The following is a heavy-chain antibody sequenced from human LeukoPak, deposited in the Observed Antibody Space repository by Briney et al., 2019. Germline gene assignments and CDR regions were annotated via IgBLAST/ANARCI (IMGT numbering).Heavy chain of an antibody. CDR1: GFTFRNYA. Sequence: GGSLRLSCAASGFTFRNYAMSWVRQLPGKGLEWVSGISSSGGTTYYADSVKGRFTISRDGSKNTLYLQMNSLRAEDTAVYYCAKPYTGWTSFDDWGQGTLVTVSS. D-gene: IGHD6-19*01. J-gene: IGHJ4*02. CDR3: AKPYTGWTSFDD. CDR2: ISSSGGTT. V-gene: IGHV3-23*01.